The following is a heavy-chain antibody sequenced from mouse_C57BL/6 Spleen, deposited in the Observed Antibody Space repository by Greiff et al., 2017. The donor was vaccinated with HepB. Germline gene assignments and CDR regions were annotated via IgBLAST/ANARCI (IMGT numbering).Heavy chain of an antibody. CDR3: ARGIYYGSSPYYFDY. J-gene: IGHJ2*01. V-gene: IGHV1-26*01. CDR1: GYTFTDYY. D-gene: IGHD1-1*01. CDR2: INPNNGGT. Sequence: VQLQQSGPELVKPGASVKISCKASGYTFTDYYMNWVKQSHGKSLEWIGDINPNNGGTSYNQKFKGKATLTVDKSSSTAYMELRSLTSEDSAVYYCARGIYYGSSPYYFDYWGQGTTLTVSS.